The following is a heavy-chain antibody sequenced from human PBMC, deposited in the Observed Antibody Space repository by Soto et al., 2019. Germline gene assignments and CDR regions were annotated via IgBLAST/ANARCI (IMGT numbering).Heavy chain of an antibody. CDR2: IKQDGSEK. J-gene: IGHJ4*02. D-gene: IGHD6-13*01. Sequence: GGSLRLSCAASGFTFSSYWMSWVRQAPGKGLEWVANIKQDGSEKYYVDSVKGRFTISRDNAKNSLYLQMNSLRAEDTAVYYCARDPPPSYSSSWYGNYYFDYWGQGTLVTVSS. CDR3: ARDPPPSYSSSWYGNYYFDY. V-gene: IGHV3-7*01. CDR1: GFTFSSYW.